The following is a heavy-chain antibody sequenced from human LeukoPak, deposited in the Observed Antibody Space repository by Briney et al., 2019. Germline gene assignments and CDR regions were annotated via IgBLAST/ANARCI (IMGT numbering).Heavy chain of an antibody. CDR3: ARRRVVVAAYYYDRGYYFDY. D-gene: IGHD2-15*01. CDR2: IYYSGST. V-gene: IGHV4-39*07. Sequence: ASETLSLTCTVSGGSISSSSYYWGWIRQPPGKGLEWIGSIYYSGSTYYNPSLKSRVTISVDTSKNQFSLRLSSVTAADTAVYYCARRRVVVAAYYYDRGYYFDYWGQGTLVTVSS. J-gene: IGHJ4*02. CDR1: GGSISSSSYY.